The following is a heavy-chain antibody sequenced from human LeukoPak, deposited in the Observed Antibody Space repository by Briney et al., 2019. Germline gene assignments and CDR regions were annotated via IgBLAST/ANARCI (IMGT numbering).Heavy chain of an antibody. Sequence: SETLSLTCTVSGGSVSSGDYYWSWIRQPPGKGLEWIGYIYYSGSTNYNPSLKSRVTISVDTSKNQFSLKLSSVTAADTAVYYCARHHGIAAAARDWFDPWGQGTLVTVSS. D-gene: IGHD6-13*01. CDR2: IYYSGST. V-gene: IGHV4-61*08. J-gene: IGHJ5*02. CDR1: GGSVSSGDYY. CDR3: ARHHGIAAAARDWFDP.